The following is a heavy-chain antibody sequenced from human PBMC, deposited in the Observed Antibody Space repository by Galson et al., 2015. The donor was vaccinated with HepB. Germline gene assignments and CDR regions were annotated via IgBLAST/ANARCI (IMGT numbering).Heavy chain of an antibody. CDR1: GFTFSSYG. CDR3: AKARGGQQWLVTDAFDI. Sequence: SLRLSCAASGFTFSSYGMHWVRQAPGKGLEWVAVISYDGSNKYYADSVKGRFTISRDNSKNTLYLQMNSLRAEDTAVYYCAKARGGQQWLVTDAFDIWGQGTMVTVSS. CDR2: ISYDGSNK. D-gene: IGHD6-19*01. J-gene: IGHJ3*02. V-gene: IGHV3-30*18.